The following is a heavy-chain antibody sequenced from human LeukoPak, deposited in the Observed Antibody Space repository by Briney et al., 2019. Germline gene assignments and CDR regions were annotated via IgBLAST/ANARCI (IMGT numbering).Heavy chain of an antibody. D-gene: IGHD3-10*01. CDR2: ISSSSSYI. CDR3: ARPHGERVVRGVIISSLQDSYMDV. J-gene: IGHJ6*03. CDR1: GFTFSRYW. V-gene: IGHV3-21*01. Sequence: PGGSLRLSCAASGFTFSRYWMNWVRQAPGKGLEWVSSISSSSSYIYYADSVKGRFTISRDNAKNSLYLQMNSLRAEDTAVYYCARPHGERVVRGVIISSLQDSYMDVWGKGTTVTISS.